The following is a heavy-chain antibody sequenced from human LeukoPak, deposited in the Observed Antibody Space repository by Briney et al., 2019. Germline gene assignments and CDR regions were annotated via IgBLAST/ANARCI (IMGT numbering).Heavy chain of an antibody. V-gene: IGHV3-9*03. Sequence: GGSLRLSCAASGFTFDDYAMHWVRQAPGKGLEWVSGISWNSGSIGYADSVKGRFTISRDNAKNSLYLQMNSLRAEDMALYYCAKDNGHYGDYVGAFDIWGQGTMVTVSS. CDR2: ISWNSGSI. D-gene: IGHD4-17*01. CDR1: GFTFDDYA. CDR3: AKDNGHYGDYVGAFDI. J-gene: IGHJ3*02.